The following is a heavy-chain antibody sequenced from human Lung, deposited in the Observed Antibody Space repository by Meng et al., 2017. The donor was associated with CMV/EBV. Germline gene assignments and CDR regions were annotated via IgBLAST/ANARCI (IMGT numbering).Heavy chain of an antibody. CDR2: ISGSGGST. CDR3: VKTVVVPAAPYYFDY. Sequence: GGSLRLXCAASGFTFSSYAMSWVRQAPGKGLEWVSAISGSGGSTYYADSVKGRFTISRDNSKNTLYLQMNSLRAEDTAVYYCVKTVVVPAAPYYFDYWGQGXLVTVSS. V-gene: IGHV3-23*01. CDR1: GFTFSSYA. D-gene: IGHD2-2*01. J-gene: IGHJ4*02.